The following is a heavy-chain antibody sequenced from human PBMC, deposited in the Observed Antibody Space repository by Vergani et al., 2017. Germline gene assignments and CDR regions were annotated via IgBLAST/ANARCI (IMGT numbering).Heavy chain of an antibody. CDR2: INPNSGGT. Sequence: QVQLVQSGAEVKKPGASVKVSCKASGYTFTGYYMHWVRQAPGQGLEWMGWINPNSGGTNYAQKFQGRVTMTRDTSISTAYMELSRLRSDDTAVYYCARGSFFSVVVPAAIRYFDLWGRGTLVTVSS. CDR3: ARGSFFSVVVPAAIRYFDL. J-gene: IGHJ2*01. V-gene: IGHV1-2*02. D-gene: IGHD2-2*01. CDR1: GYTFTGYY.